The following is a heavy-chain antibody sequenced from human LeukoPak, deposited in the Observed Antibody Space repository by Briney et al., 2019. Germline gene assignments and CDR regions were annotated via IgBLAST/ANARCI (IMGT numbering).Heavy chain of an antibody. CDR2: IYYSGST. J-gene: IGHJ4*02. D-gene: IGHD6-13*01. V-gene: IGHV4-59*01. CDR1: GGSIGSYY. CDR3: AREGVAAAGKLDY. Sequence: SETLSLTCTVSGGSIGSYYWSWIRQPPGKGLEWIGYIYYSGSTNYNPSLKSRVTISLDTSKNQLSMNLISVTAADTAVYYCAREGVAAAGKLDYWGQGTLVTVSS.